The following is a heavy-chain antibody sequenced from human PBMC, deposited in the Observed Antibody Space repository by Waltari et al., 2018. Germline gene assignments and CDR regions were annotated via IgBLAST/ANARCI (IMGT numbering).Heavy chain of an antibody. CDR2: TRNKANSYTT. V-gene: IGHV3-72*01. CDR3: ARVLDYYDSSGYYYNAFDI. D-gene: IGHD3-22*01. CDR1: GFTFSDHY. Sequence: EVQLVESGGGLVQPGGSLRLSCAASGFTFSDHYMDWVRQAPGKGLAWVGRTRNKANSYTTEYAASVKGRFTISRDDSKTSLYLQMNSLKTEDTAVYYCARVLDYYDSSGYYYNAFDIWGQGTMVTVSS. J-gene: IGHJ3*02.